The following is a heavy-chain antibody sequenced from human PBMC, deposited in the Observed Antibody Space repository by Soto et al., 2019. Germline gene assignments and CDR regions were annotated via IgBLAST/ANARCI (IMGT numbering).Heavy chain of an antibody. V-gene: IGHV3-48*02. D-gene: IGHD3-10*01. CDR2: ISSSSSTI. Sequence: LRLSCAASGFTFSSYSMNWVRQAPGKGLGWVSYISSSSSTIYYADSVKGRFTISRDNAKNSLYLQMNSLRDEDTAVYYCASLEGIYGSGSPYDYWGQGTLVTVSS. CDR3: ASLEGIYGSGSPYDY. J-gene: IGHJ4*02. CDR1: GFTFSSYS.